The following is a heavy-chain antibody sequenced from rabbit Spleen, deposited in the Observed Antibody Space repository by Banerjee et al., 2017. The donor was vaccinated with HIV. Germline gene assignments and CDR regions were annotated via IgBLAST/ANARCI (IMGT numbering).Heavy chain of an antibody. J-gene: IGHJ4*01. D-gene: IGHD4-1*01. CDR3: AREGSGQVFFNL. V-gene: IGHV1S7*01. CDR2: IDPVFGIT. Sequence: QLKETGGGLVQPGGSLTLSCKASGFDFGSYYMSWVRQAPGKGLEWIGYIDPVFGITYYASWVNGRFSISRENTQNTVSLQMNSLTAADTATYFCAREGSGQVFFNLWGPGTLVTVS. CDR1: GFDFGSYY.